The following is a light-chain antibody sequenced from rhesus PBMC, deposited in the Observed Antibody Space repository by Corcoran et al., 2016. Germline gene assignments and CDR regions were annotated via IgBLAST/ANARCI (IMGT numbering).Light chain of an antibody. Sequence: DIQMTQSPSSLSASVGDRVTITCRASQGITNDLAWYQQKPGETPKLLIYGASSLQSGIPARFSGSGVGTDFTLTISSLQSEDFATYYCQHYYSTPPTFGQGTKVEIK. CDR2: GAS. CDR1: QGITND. CDR3: QHYYSTPPT. J-gene: IGKJ1*01. V-gene: IGKV1-33*02.